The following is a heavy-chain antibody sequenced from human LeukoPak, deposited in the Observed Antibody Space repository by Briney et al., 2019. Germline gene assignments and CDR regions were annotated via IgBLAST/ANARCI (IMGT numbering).Heavy chain of an antibody. V-gene: IGHV4-34*01. CDR1: GGSFSGYY. D-gene: IGHD2-2*01. J-gene: IGHJ6*03. Sequence: SETLSLTCAVYGGSFSGYYWSWIRQPPGKGLEWIGEINHSGSTNYNPSLKSRVTISVDTSKNQFSLKLNSVTAADTAVYYCARGSGEYQLLTYYYYMDVWGKGTTVTVSS. CDR2: INHSGST. CDR3: ARGSGEYQLLTYYYYMDV.